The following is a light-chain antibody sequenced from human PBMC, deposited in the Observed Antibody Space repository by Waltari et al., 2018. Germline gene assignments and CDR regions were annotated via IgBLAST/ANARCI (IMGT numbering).Light chain of an antibody. J-gene: IGKJ1*01. Sequence: DIVMTQSPLSLPVTPGEPASIPCRASQSLLHSNGYNYLDWYLQKPGQSPQLLIYLGSNRASGVPYRFSGSGSGTDFTLKISRVEAEDVGVYYCMQALQTTWTFGQGTKVEIK. CDR1: QSLLHSNGYNY. V-gene: IGKV2-28*01. CDR3: MQALQTTWT. CDR2: LGS.